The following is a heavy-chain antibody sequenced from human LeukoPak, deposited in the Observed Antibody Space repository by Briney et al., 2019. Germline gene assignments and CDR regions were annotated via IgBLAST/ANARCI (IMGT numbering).Heavy chain of an antibody. CDR2: ISAYNGNT. D-gene: IGHD3-16*02. CDR1: GYTFTSYG. J-gene: IGHJ4*02. V-gene: IGHV1-18*01. Sequence: ASVKVSCKASGYTFTSYGISWVRQAPGQGLEWMGRISAYNGNTNYAQKLQGRVTMTTDTSTSTAYMELRSLRSDDTAVYYCARVGYYDYVWGSYPTLHWGQGTLVTVSS. CDR3: ARVGYYDYVWGSYPTLH.